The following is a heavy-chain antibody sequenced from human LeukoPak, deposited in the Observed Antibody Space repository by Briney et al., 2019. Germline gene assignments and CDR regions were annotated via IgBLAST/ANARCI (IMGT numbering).Heavy chain of an antibody. CDR3: ARLFTMTDAFDI. CDR1: GFTFSSYW. CDR2: ISSSSSYI. J-gene: IGHJ3*02. D-gene: IGHD3-22*01. Sequence: PGGSLRLSCAASGFTFSSYWMHWVRQAPGKGLEWVSSISSSSSYIYYADSVKGRFTISRDNAKNSLYLQMNSLRAEDTAVYYCARLFTMTDAFDIWGQGTMVTVSS. V-gene: IGHV3-21*01.